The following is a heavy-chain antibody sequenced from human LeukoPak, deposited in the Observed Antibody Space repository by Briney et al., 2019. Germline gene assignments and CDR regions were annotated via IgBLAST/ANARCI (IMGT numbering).Heavy chain of an antibody. Sequence: PGGSLRLSCAASGFIFSGNSMHWVRQAPGKGLEWVAVISYDGSNKYYADSVRGRFTIPRDTSKNTLYLQMNSLRAEDTALYYCAKQNNFDTSGLDYWGQGTLVTVSS. J-gene: IGHJ4*02. CDR1: GFIFSGNS. V-gene: IGHV3-30*04. CDR3: AKQNNFDTSGLDY. D-gene: IGHD3-22*01. CDR2: ISYDGSNK.